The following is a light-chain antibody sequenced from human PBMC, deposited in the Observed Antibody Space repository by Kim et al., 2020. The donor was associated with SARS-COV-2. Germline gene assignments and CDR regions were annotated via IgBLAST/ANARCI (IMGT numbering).Light chain of an antibody. J-gene: IGLJ3*02. Sequence: CTLRSGFSNYKVDWYQQRPGKGPRFVMRVGTGGIVGSEGDGVPDRFSVLGSGLNRNLTIKNIHEEDESDYHCGADHGSGSNSCKGVFGGGTQLTVL. CDR1: SGFSNYK. CDR3: GADHGSGSNSCKGV. V-gene: IGLV9-49*03. CDR2: VGTGGIVG.